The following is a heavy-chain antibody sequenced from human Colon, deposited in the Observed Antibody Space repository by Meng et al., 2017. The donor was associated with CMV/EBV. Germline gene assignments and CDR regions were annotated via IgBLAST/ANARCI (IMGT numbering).Heavy chain of an antibody. D-gene: IGHD5-12*01. CDR1: GGSINNSSHF. V-gene: IGHV4-39*01. Sequence: SETLSLTCTVSGGSINNSSHFWGWIRQPPTKGLEWIGSVYYTGSTYYNPSLKSRVTISVDTSKNHFSLKVTSVTAADTAVFYCARRLGYEFDSWGQGTLVTVSS. J-gene: IGHJ4*02. CDR2: VYYTGST. CDR3: ARRLGYEFDS.